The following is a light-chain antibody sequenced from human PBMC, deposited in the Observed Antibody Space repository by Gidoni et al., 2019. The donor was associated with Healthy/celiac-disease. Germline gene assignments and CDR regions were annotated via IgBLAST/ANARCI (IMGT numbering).Light chain of an antibody. V-gene: IGKV3-11*01. CDR1: QSVSSS. Sequence: EIVLTQSPATLSLSPGERATLSCRASQSVSSSLAWYQQKPGQAPRLLIYDASNRATDSPARFSGSGSGTDFTLTISSLEPEDFAVYYCQQRSNWPLALTFGGXTKVEIK. CDR2: DAS. CDR3: QQRSNWPLALT. J-gene: IGKJ4*02.